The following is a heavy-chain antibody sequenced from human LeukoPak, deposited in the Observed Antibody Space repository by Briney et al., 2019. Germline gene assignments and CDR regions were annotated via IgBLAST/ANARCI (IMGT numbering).Heavy chain of an antibody. V-gene: IGHV3-48*02. J-gene: IGHJ4*02. D-gene: IGHD6-19*01. CDR1: GFPFSSYT. CDR2: ISSSSTI. Sequence: PGGSLRLSCSASGFPFSSYTMNWVRQAPGKGLEWISYISSSSTIYYADSVKGRFTISRDNAQKSLYLQMSSLRDEDTAVYYCARDPYSSGWPFDYWGQGTLVTVSS. CDR3: ARDPYSSGWPFDY.